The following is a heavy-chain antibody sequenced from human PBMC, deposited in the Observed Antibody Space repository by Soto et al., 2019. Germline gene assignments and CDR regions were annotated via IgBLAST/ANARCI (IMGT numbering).Heavy chain of an antibody. Sequence: PGGSLRLSCAASGFPFSSYGMHWVRQAPGKGLEWVAVIWYDGSNKYYADSVKGRFTISRDNSKNTLYLQMNSLRAEDTAVYYCARIEPVAWGQGTLVTISS. CDR2: IWYDGSNK. CDR3: ARIEPVA. CDR1: GFPFSSYG. J-gene: IGHJ5*02. V-gene: IGHV3-33*01.